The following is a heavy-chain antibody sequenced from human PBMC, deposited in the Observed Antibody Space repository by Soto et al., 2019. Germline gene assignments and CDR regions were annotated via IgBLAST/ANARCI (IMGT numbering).Heavy chain of an antibody. D-gene: IGHD2-21*01. CDR1: GYTFTNYY. CDR2: INPNTGGT. J-gene: IGHJ3*02. V-gene: IGHV1-2*02. CDR3: ARGISPKYCNRDSCYALGAFDI. Sequence: ASVKVSCKASGYTFTNYYIHWVRQAPGQGLEWMGWINPNTGGTNSAQKLHGRVTMTRAASISTAYMELGRLTSDDTAVYSCARGISPKYCNRDSCYALGAFDIWGQGTVVTVSS.